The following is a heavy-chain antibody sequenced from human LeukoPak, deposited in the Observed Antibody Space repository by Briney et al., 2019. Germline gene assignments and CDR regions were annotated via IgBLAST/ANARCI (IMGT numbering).Heavy chain of an antibody. J-gene: IGHJ4*02. D-gene: IGHD6-19*01. V-gene: IGHV4-31*03. CDR1: GGSVSSGDYY. Sequence: SQTLPLTCTVSGGSVSSGDYYWSWIRQLPGKGLEWIGYIYYSGSTYYNPSLKSRLTISVDTSKNQFSLKLSSVTAADTAVYYCARRRGNTSGFQGYYFDYWGQGTLVTVSS. CDR3: ARRRGNTSGFQGYYFDY. CDR2: IYYSGST.